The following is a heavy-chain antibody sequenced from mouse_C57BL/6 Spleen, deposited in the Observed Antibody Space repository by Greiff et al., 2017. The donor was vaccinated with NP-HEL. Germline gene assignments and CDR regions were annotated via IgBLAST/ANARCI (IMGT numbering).Heavy chain of an antibody. CDR1: GYAFTNYL. Sequence: QVQLKESGAELVRPGTSVKVSCKASGYAFTNYLIEWVKQRPGQGLEWIGVINHGSGGTNSNEKFKGKATLTADKSSSPAYMQRSSLTSEDSAVYFCARKSTGTWFAYWGQGTLVTVSA. CDR2: INHGSGGT. CDR3: ARKSTGTWFAY. J-gene: IGHJ3*01. V-gene: IGHV1-54*01. D-gene: IGHD4-1*02.